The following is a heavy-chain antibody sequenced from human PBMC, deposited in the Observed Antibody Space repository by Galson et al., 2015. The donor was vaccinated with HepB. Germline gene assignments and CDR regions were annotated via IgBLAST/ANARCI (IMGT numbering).Heavy chain of an antibody. CDR3: ARDSHYYGSGSYYGPFDY. CDR2: INPSGGST. V-gene: IGHV1-46*01. D-gene: IGHD3-10*01. Sequence: SVKVSCKASGYTFTSYYMHWVRQAPGQGLEWMGIINPSGGSTSYAQKFQGRVTMTRDTSTSTVYMELSSLRSEDTAVYYCARDSHYYGSGSYYGPFDYWGQGTLVTVSS. CDR1: GYTFTSYY. J-gene: IGHJ4*02.